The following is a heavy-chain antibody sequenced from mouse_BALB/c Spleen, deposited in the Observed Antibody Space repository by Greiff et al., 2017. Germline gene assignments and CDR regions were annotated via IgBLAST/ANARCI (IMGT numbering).Heavy chain of an antibody. V-gene: IGHV5-17*02. CDR2: ISSGSSTI. Sequence: DVQLVESGGGLVQPGGSRKLSCAASGFTFSSFGMHWVRQAPEKGLEWVAYISSGSSTIYYADTVKGRFTISRDNPKNTLFLQMTSLRSEDTAMYYCARRPFDYWGQGTTLTVSS. CDR1: GFTFSSFG. CDR3: ARRPFDY. J-gene: IGHJ2*01.